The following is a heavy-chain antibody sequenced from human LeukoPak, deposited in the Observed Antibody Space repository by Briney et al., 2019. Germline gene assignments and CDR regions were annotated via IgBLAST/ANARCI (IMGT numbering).Heavy chain of an antibody. Sequence: GGSLRLSCAASGFTFSSYWMTWVRQAPGKGLQWVLLISGSGGSTYYADSVKGRFTISRDNSKNTLYLQMNNLRAEDTAVYYCAKSSDGGSYRSYYFDYWGQGTLVTVSS. CDR3: AKSSDGGSYRSYYFDY. J-gene: IGHJ4*02. CDR1: GFTFSSYW. D-gene: IGHD1-26*01. V-gene: IGHV3-23*01. CDR2: ISGSGGST.